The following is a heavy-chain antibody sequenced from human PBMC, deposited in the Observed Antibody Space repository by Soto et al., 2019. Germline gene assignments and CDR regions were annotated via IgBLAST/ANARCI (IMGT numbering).Heavy chain of an antibody. CDR1: GLTLSTSS. V-gene: IGHV3-48*01. J-gene: IGHJ4*02. CDR2: IRRHTSVT. CDR3: AKDSSGWYLEYFDY. D-gene: IGHD6-19*01. Sequence: GGSLRLSCAAFGLTLSTSSMNWVRQAPGRGLEWISYIRRHTSVTAYADSVKGRFTISRDNSKNTLYLQMNSLRAEDTAVYYCAKDSSGWYLEYFDYWGQGTLVTVSS.